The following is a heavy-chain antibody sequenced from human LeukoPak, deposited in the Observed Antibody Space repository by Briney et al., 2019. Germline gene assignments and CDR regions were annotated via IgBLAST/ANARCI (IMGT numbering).Heavy chain of an antibody. V-gene: IGHV3-53*01. CDR2: IYSGGST. CDR1: GFTVSSNY. CDR3: ASGGYYDSSGYH. D-gene: IGHD3-22*01. J-gene: IGHJ4*02. Sequence: GGSLRLSCAASGFTVSSNYMSWVRQAPGKGLEWCSVIYSGGSTYYADSVKGRFTISRDNSKNTLYLQMNSLRAEDTAVYYCASGGYYDSSGYHWGQGTLVTVSS.